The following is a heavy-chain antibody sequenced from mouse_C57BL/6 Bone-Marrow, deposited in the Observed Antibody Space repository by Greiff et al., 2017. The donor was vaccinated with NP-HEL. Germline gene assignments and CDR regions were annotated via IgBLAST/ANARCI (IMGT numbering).Heavy chain of an antibody. CDR2: IYPRDGST. D-gene: IGHD1-1*01. V-gene: IGHV1-85*01. CDR3: ARFIYYYGSSPYWYFDV. Sequence: QVQLQQSGPELVKPGASVKLSCKASGYTFTSYDINWVKQRPGQGLEWIGWIYPRDGSTKYNEKFKGKATLTVDTSSSTAYMELHSLTSEDSAVYFCARFIYYYGSSPYWYFDVWGTGTTVTVSS. J-gene: IGHJ1*03. CDR1: GYTFTSYD.